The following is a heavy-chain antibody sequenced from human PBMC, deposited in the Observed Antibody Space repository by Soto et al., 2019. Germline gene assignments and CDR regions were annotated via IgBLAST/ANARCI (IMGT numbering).Heavy chain of an antibody. V-gene: IGHV4-59*01. CDR3: ARGGVEVDYGDLYYFDY. J-gene: IGHJ4*02. D-gene: IGHD4-17*01. CDR1: GGSISSYY. Sequence: SETLSLTCTVSGGSISSYYWSWIRQPPGKGLEWIGYIYYSGSTNYNPSLKSRVTISVDTSKNQFSLKLSSVTAADTAVYYCARGGVEVDYGDLYYFDYWGQGTLVTVSS. CDR2: IYYSGST.